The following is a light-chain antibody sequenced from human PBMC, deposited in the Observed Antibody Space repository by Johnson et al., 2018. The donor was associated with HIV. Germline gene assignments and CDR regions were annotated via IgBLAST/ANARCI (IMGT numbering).Light chain of an antibody. J-gene: IGLJ1*01. Sequence: QSVLTQPPSVSAAPGQKVTISCYGSNSNIGNNYVSWYQQVPGTAPKLLIYDNNKRPSGIPDRFSGSKSGTSATLGITGLQTGDAADYYCGTWDSSLSAVVFGTGTKVTVL. CDR1: NSNIGNNY. CDR2: DNN. CDR3: GTWDSSLSAVV. V-gene: IGLV1-51*01.